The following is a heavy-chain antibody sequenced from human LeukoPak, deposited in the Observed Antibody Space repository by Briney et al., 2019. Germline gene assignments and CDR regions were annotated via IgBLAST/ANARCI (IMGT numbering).Heavy chain of an antibody. CDR1: GFTFSSYA. CDR3: ARDRHGDAPNWFDP. J-gene: IGHJ5*02. D-gene: IGHD4-17*01. Sequence: GGSLRLSCAASGFTFSSYAMSWVRQAPGKGLEWVSAISGSGGSTYYADSVKGRFTISRDNAKNSLYLQMNSLRDEDTAVYYCARDRHGDAPNWFDPWGQGTLVTVSS. V-gene: IGHV3-23*01. CDR2: ISGSGGST.